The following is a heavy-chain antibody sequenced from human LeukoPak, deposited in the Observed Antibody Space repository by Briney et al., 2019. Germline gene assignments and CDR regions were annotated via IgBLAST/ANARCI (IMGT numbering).Heavy chain of an antibody. CDR2: VYYSGST. Sequence: ASETLSLTCTVSGGSISSHYWSWIRQPPGKGLEWIGYVYYSGSTDHNPSLKARVTMSVDTSKNLLSLNLRSVTAADTAVYYCARNRGEVVPSAIMRGYSYYYGKDVWGQGTTVTVSS. J-gene: IGHJ6*02. V-gene: IGHV4-59*08. CDR1: GGSISSHY. CDR3: ARNRGEVVPSAIMRGYSYYYGKDV. D-gene: IGHD2-2*01.